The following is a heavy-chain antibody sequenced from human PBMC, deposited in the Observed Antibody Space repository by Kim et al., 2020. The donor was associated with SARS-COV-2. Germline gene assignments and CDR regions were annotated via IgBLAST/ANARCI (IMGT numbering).Heavy chain of an antibody. J-gene: IGHJ5*02. V-gene: IGHV4-59*13. D-gene: IGHD2-2*01. CDR3: ARGRWGYCSSTSCLEFDP. CDR1: GGSISSYY. Sequence: SETLSLTCTVSGGSISSYYWSWIRQPPGKGLEWIGYIYYSGSTNYNPSLKSRVTISVDTSKNQFSLKLSSVTAADTAVYYCARGRWGYCSSTSCLEFDPWGQGTLVTVSS. CDR2: IYYSGST.